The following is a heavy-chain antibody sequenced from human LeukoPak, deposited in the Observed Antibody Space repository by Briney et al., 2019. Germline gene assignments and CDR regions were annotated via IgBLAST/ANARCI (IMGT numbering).Heavy chain of an antibody. CDR2: IYYSGST. J-gene: IGHJ4*02. CDR3: ARAVDTAMVQAPDY. Sequence: KASETLSLTCTVSGGSISSSSYYWGWIRQPPGKGLEWIGSIYYSGSTYYNPSLKSRVTISVDTSKNQFSLKLSSVTAADTAAYYCARAVDTAMVQAPDYWGQGTLVTVSS. D-gene: IGHD5-18*01. CDR1: GGSISSSSYY. V-gene: IGHV4-39*07.